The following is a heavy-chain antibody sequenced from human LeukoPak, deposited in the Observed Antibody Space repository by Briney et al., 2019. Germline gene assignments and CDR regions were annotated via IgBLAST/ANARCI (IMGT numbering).Heavy chain of an antibody. D-gene: IGHD4-11*01. J-gene: IGHJ5*02. V-gene: IGHV4-4*09. CDR1: GASVRSFY. CDR2: ISTTGYT. CDR3: ARTYINFSNYFDP. Sequence: SETLSLTCTVSGASVRSFYWSFIRQPPGKGLEYIGYISTTGYTDYNPSLQSRVTISLDTSMNQFSLELRSVTAADTAVNYCARTYINFSNYFDPWGQGTLVTVSS.